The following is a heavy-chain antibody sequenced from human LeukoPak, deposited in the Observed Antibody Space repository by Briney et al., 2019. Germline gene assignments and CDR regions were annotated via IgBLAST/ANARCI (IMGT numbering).Heavy chain of an antibody. J-gene: IGHJ4*02. V-gene: IGHV3-23*01. CDR3: LRGGWGSLLDY. D-gene: IGHD6-19*01. Sequence: GGSLRLSCAASGFNFRNYVMSWVRQAPGKGLEWVSTISGSTGSGGNTYYADSVKSRFTISRDNSKNTLYLQMNSLRAEDTAVYYCLRGGWGSLLDYWGQGTLVTVSS. CDR1: GFNFRNYV. CDR2: ISGSTGSGGNT.